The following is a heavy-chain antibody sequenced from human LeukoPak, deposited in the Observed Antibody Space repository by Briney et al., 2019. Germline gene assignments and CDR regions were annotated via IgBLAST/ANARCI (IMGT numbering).Heavy chain of an antibody. CDR1: GFTVSSNY. CDR2: IRYDGSNK. Sequence: GGSLRLSCAASGFTVSSNYMSWVRQAPGKGLEGGAFIRYDGSNKYYADSVKGRFTISRDNSKNTLYLQMNSLRGEDTAVRYCAASSSWISYYFDYWGQGTVVTVSS. CDR3: AASSSWISYYFDY. J-gene: IGHJ4*02. D-gene: IGHD6-13*01. V-gene: IGHV3-30*02.